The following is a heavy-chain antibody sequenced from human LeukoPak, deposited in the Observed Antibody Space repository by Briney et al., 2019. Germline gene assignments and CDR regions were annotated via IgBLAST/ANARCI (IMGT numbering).Heavy chain of an antibody. V-gene: IGHV3-23*01. J-gene: IGHJ4*02. CDR3: AKGQVFQCDY. Sequence: PGGSLRLSCAVSGFSVSSNYMSWVRQAPGKGLEWVSAISGSGGSTYYANSVKGRFTISRDNSRNTLYLQMNSLRAEDTAVYYCAKGQVFQCDYWGQGTLVTVSS. CDR1: GFSVSSNY. D-gene: IGHD2/OR15-2a*01. CDR2: ISGSGGST.